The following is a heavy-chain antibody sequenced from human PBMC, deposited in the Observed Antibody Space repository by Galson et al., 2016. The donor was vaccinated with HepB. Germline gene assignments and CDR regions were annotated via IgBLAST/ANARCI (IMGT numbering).Heavy chain of an antibody. D-gene: IGHD4-17*01. J-gene: IGHJ4*02. CDR1: GYSFSTYG. CDR3: AKGLYGDYSYFDD. CDR2: ISGYNGDT. Sequence: SVKVSCKASGYSFSTYGISWLRQTPGQGLEWMAWISGYNGDTKYAQKLQGRVTLTTDTSTNTAYMELRSLRSDDTAVYYCAKGLYGDYSYFDDWGQGTLVTVSS. V-gene: IGHV1-18*01.